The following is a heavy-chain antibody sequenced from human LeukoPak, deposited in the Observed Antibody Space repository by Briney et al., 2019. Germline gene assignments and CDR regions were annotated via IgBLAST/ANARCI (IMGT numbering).Heavy chain of an antibody. CDR3: AREDDFWSATALDY. D-gene: IGHD3-3*01. CDR1: GYTFTGYY. J-gene: IGHJ4*02. V-gene: IGHV1-2*02. CDR2: INPNSGGT. Sequence: ASVKVSCKASGYTFTGYYMHWVRQAPGQGLEWMGWINPNSGGTNYAQKFQGRVTMTRDTSISTAYMELSRLRSDDTAVYYCAREDDFWSATALDYWGQGTLVTVSS.